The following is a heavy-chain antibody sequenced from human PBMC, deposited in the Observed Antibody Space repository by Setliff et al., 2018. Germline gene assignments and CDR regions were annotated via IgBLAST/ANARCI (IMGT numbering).Heavy chain of an antibody. J-gene: IGHJ6*03. CDR2: IDHGGGS. Sequence: ASETQSLTCTVSGGTLTDYFWSWVRQPPGKRLEWIGDIDHGGGSSYNPSLQSRVTLSLDTSENEFSLRLASVTAADTAVYFCARTINLLGSGTWGYMDVWGKGTTVTVSS. V-gene: IGHV4-34*01. CDR1: GGTLTDYF. D-gene: IGHD3-10*01. CDR3: ARTINLLGSGTWGYMDV.